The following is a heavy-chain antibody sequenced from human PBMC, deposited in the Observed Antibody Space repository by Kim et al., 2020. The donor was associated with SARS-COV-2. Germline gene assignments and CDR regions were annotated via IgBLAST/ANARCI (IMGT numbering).Heavy chain of an antibody. J-gene: IGHJ5*02. CDR3: ARERGVATMWFDP. Sequence: YNPSLKSRVTIAVDKSKNQFSLKLSSVTAADTAVYYCARERGVATMWFDPWGQGTLVTVSS. V-gene: IGHV4-4*02. D-gene: IGHD5-12*01.